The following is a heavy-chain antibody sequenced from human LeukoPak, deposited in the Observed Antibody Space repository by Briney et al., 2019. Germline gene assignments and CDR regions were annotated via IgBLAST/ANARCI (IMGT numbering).Heavy chain of an antibody. CDR3: ARDSPYGSGKVDY. CDR2: IKQDGSEK. CDR1: GFTFSSYW. J-gene: IGHJ4*02. D-gene: IGHD3-10*01. Sequence: GGSLRLSCAASGFTFSSYWMSWVRQAPGKGLEWVANIKQDGSEKYYVDSVKGRSTISRDNAKNSLYLQMNSLRAEDTAVYYCARDSPYGSGKVDYWGQGTLVTVSS. V-gene: IGHV3-7*01.